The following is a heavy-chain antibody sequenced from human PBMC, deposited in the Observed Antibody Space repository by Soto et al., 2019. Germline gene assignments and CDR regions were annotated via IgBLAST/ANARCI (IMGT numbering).Heavy chain of an antibody. J-gene: IGHJ6*02. CDR3: ALGEISPYYYYGMDV. D-gene: IGHD2-15*01. Sequence: PRESLKISCKGSGYSFTSYWIGWVRQMPGKGLEWMGIIYPGDSDTRYSPSFQGQVTISANKSISTAYLQWSSLKASDTAMYYCALGEISPYYYYGMDVWGQGTTVTVSS. CDR2: IYPGDSDT. CDR1: GYSFTSYW. V-gene: IGHV5-51*01.